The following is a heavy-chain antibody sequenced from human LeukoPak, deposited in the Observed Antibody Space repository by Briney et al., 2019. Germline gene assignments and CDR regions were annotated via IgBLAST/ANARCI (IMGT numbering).Heavy chain of an antibody. CDR3: ARHSDVIGAI. Sequence: AESLQISCKASGYTFTHQWIGWVRPLSGSGLEWMGIIYPRDSDTIYSPSFQGHVTISADTPINTSYLEWSSLEASDTAIYYCARHSDVIGAIWGQGTLVTVSS. CDR2: IYPRDSDT. CDR1: GYTFTHQW. J-gene: IGHJ4*02. V-gene: IGHV5-51*01. D-gene: IGHD3-10*01.